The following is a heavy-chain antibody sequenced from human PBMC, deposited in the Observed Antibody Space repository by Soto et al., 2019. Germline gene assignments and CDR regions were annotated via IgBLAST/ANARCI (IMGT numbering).Heavy chain of an antibody. CDR3: VRGNSVIKVYGGTTYYAMDV. J-gene: IGHJ6*02. CDR2: ISSSGSYI. Sequence: GGSLRLSCAASGFTFRSYTMQWVRQAPGKGLEWVSYISSSGSYIYYADSVKGRFTISRDNARNSLYLQMNSLRAEDTAVYYCVRGNSVIKVYGGTTYYAMDVWGQGTTVTVSS. D-gene: IGHD3-10*01. V-gene: IGHV3-21*01. CDR1: GFTFRSYT.